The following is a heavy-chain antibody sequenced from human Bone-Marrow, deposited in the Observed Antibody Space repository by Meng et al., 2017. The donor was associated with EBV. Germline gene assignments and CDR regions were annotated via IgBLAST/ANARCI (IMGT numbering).Heavy chain of an antibody. D-gene: IGHD2-2*01. CDR1: GFTFSSYG. V-gene: IGHV3-33*01. Sequence: QVQLVESGXGVVQPGRSLRLPXAASGFTFSSYGMHWVRQAPGKGLEWVAVIWYDGSNKYYADSVKGRFTISRDNSKNTLYLQMNSLRAEDTAVYYCARASSRYCSSTSCSLGYWGQGTLVTVSS. J-gene: IGHJ4*02. CDR3: ARASSRYCSSTSCSLGY. CDR2: IWYDGSNK.